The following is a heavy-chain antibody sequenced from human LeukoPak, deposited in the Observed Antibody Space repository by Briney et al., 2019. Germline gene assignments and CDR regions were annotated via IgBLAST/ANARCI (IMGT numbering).Heavy chain of an antibody. CDR3: AKPGIAVAGDDDAFDI. CDR2: IWYDGSNK. D-gene: IGHD6-19*01. V-gene: IGHV3-33*06. CDR1: GFTFSSYG. J-gene: IGHJ3*02. Sequence: GGSLRLSCAASGFTFSSYGMHWVRQAPGKGLEWVADIWYDGSNKYYADSVKGRFTISRDNSKNTLYLQMNSLRAEDTAVYYCAKPGIAVAGDDDAFDIWGQGTMVTVSS.